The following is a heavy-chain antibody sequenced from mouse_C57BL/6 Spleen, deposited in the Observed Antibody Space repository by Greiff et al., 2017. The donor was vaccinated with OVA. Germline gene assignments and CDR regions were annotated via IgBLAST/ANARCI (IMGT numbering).Heavy chain of an antibody. J-gene: IGHJ1*03. CDR3: ARSRGDYYGSSWYFDV. D-gene: IGHD1-1*01. CDR1: GFTFPDYY. Sequence: DVQLQESGGGLVQPGGSLSLSCAASGFTFPDYYMSWVRQPPGQALEWLGFIRNKANGYTTEYSASVKGRFTISRDNSQSILYLQMNALRAEDSATYYCARSRGDYYGSSWYFDVWGTGTTVTVSS. V-gene: IGHV7-3*01. CDR2: IRNKANGYTT.